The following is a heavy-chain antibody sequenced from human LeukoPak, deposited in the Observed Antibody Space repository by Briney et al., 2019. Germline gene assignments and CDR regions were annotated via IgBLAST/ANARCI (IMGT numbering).Heavy chain of an antibody. V-gene: IGHV3-53*05. D-gene: IGHD3-22*01. CDR2: IYSDGRT. CDR1: GFTVSNKY. Sequence: PGGSLRLSCAASGFTVSNKYMTWVRQAPGKGLEWVSLIYSDGRTYYADSVKGRCTISRDNSKNTLYLQMNSLRAEDTAVYYCARDLDYYDSSGYSGIDYWGQGTLVTVSS. CDR3: ARDLDYYDSSGYSGIDY. J-gene: IGHJ4*02.